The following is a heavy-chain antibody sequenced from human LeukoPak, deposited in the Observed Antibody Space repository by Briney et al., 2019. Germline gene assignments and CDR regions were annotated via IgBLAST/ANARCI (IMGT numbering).Heavy chain of an antibody. Sequence: GGSLRLSCAASGFTFRSYAVHWVRQAPGKGLEWVAVVSSDGSNKYYADSMEGRFTISRDNSKNTLYLQMNSLRPEDTAVYRCARPLAFSDLCIAFDVWGRGTMVTVSS. CDR3: ARPLAFSDLCIAFDV. D-gene: IGHD3-3*02. CDR2: VSSDGSNK. CDR1: GFTFRSYA. J-gene: IGHJ3*01. V-gene: IGHV3-30-3*01.